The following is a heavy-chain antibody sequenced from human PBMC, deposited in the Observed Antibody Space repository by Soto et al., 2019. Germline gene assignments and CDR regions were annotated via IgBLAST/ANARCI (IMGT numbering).Heavy chain of an antibody. J-gene: IGHJ5*02. Sequence: SETLSLTCTVSGGSISSSSYYWSWIRQSPGKGLEWIGYVYYSSGSTKYNPSLKSRVSISVDTSKNQFSLRLISVTAADTAVYYCATEYGTYFNTWGQGALVTVSS. CDR1: GGSISSSSYY. CDR3: ATEYGTYFNT. V-gene: IGHV4-61*01. CDR2: VYYSSGST. D-gene: IGHD4-17*01.